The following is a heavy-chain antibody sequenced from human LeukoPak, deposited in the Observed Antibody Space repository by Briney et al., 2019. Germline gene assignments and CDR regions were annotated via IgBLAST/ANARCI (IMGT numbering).Heavy chain of an antibody. D-gene: IGHD3-22*01. J-gene: IGHJ5*02. CDR2: INPNSGGT. V-gene: IGHV1-2*02. CDR3: ARDGGFYDSSGSDWFDP. Sequence: GASVKVSCKASGCTFTGYYMHWVRQAPGQGLEWMGWINPNSGGTNYAQKFQGRVTMTRDTSISTAYMELSRLRSDDTAVYYCARDGGFYDSSGSDWFDPWGQGTLVTVSS. CDR1: GCTFTGYY.